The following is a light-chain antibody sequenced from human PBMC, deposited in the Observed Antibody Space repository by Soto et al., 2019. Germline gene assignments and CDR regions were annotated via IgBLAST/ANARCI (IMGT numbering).Light chain of an antibody. Sequence: DIQLTQSPSSLSASVGDRVTITCRASETIARYLNWYQQKPGKAPNLLIYAASTLKSGFPSRFSGTGSGTEFTLTISSLQPDDFATYYCQQYYSYWTFGQGTKVDI. CDR3: QQYYSYWT. CDR1: ETIARY. V-gene: IGKV1-39*01. J-gene: IGKJ1*01. CDR2: AAS.